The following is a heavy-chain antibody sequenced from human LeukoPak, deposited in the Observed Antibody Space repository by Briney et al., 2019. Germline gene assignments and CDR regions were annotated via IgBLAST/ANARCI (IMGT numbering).Heavy chain of an antibody. Sequence: SETLSLTCTVSGGSISSGGYYWSWIRQHPGKGLEWIGYIYYSGSTYYNPSLKSRVIISVDTSKNQFSLKLSSVTAADTAVYYCATNYYDSSGYSQWGQGTLVTVSS. CDR3: ATNYYDSSGYSQ. J-gene: IGHJ4*02. D-gene: IGHD3-22*01. CDR2: IYYSGST. CDR1: GGSISSGGYY. V-gene: IGHV4-31*03.